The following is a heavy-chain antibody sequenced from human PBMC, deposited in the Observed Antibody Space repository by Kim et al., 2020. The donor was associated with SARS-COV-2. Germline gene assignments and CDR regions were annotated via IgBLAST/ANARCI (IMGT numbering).Heavy chain of an antibody. CDR1: GGSFSGYY. V-gene: IGHV4-34*01. D-gene: IGHD2-2*03. CDR2: INHSGST. CDR3: ARFGYCSSTSCPRVGYYYYYMDV. Sequence: SETLSHTCAVYGGSFSGYYWSWIRQPPGKGLEWIGEINHSGSTNYNPSLKSRVTISVDTSKNQFSLKLSSVTAADTAVYYCARFGYCSSTSCPRVGYYYYYMDVWGKGTTVTVSS. J-gene: IGHJ6*03.